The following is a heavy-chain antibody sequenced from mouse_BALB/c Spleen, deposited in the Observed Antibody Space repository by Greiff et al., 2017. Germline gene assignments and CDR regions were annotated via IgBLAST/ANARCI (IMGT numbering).Heavy chain of an antibody. CDR3: ARQSSYRYFDV. V-gene: IGHV5-12-2*01. Sequence: EVKLMESGGGLVQPGGSLKLSCAASGFTFSSYTMSWVRQTPEKRLEWVAYISNGGGSTYYPDTVKGRFTISRDNAKNTLYLQMSSLKSEDTAMYYCARQSSYRYFDVWGAGTTVTVSS. J-gene: IGHJ1*01. CDR2: ISNGGGST. CDR1: GFTFSSYT. D-gene: IGHD1-1*01.